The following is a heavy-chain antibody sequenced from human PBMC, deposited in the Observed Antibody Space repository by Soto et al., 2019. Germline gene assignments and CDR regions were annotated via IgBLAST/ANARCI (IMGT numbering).Heavy chain of an antibody. CDR2: ISYDGSNT. J-gene: IGHJ5*02. D-gene: IGHD6-19*01. Sequence: QVQLVESWRGVVQPGRSLRLSCAASGFTFSSYGMHWVRQAPGKGLEWVAVISYDGSNTYSADSVKGRFTISRDNSKNTLYLQMNGLRAEDTAVYSCAKDRRIAVAGGPNWYDPRCQGSLVTVSS. V-gene: IGHV3-30*18. CDR3: AKDRRIAVAGGPNWYDP. CDR1: GFTFSSYG.